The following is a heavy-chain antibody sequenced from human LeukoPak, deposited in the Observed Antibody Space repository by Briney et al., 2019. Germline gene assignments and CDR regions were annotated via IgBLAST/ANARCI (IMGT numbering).Heavy chain of an antibody. J-gene: IGHJ6*03. CDR2: INHSGST. D-gene: IGHD2-15*01. CDR3: ARGPYCSGGSCYYYYYYYMDV. Sequence: SETLSLTCAVYGGSFSGYYWSWIRQPPGKGLEWIAEINHSGSTNYNPSLKSRVTISVDTSKNQFSLKLSSVTAADTAVYYCARGPYCSGGSCYYYYYYYMDVWGKGTTVTVSS. CDR1: GGSFSGYY. V-gene: IGHV4-34*01.